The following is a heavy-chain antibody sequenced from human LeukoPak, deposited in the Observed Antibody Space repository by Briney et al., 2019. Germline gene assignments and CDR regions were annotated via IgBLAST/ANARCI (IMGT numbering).Heavy chain of an antibody. V-gene: IGHV3-23*01. CDR2: ISGSGGST. Sequence: GGSLRLSCAASGFTFSSYGMSWVRQAPGKGLEWVSAISGSGGSTYYADSVKGRFTISRDNSKNTLYLQMNSLRAEDTAVYYCAKSIRGATWAFDIWGQGTMVTVSS. CDR3: AKSIRGATWAFDI. J-gene: IGHJ3*02. D-gene: IGHD3-10*01. CDR1: GFTFSSYG.